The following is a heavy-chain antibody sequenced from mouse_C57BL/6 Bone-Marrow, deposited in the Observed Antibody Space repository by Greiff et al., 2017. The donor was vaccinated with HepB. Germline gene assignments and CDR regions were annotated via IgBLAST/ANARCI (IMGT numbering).Heavy chain of an antibody. CDR3: ARRSPSGDHWYFDV. CDR1: GYTFTSYW. CDR2: IYPGSGST. V-gene: IGHV1-55*01. J-gene: IGHJ1*03. D-gene: IGHD6-1*01. Sequence: QVQLQQSGAELVKPGASVKMSCKASGYTFTSYWITWVKQRPGQGLEWIGDIYPGSGSTNYNEKFKSKATLTVDTSSSTAYMQLSSLTSEDSAVYYCARRSPSGDHWYFDVWGTGTTVTVSS.